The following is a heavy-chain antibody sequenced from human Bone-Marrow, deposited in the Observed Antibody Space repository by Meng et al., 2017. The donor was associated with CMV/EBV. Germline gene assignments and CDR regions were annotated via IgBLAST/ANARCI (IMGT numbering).Heavy chain of an antibody. Sequence: GESLKISCAASGFTFSDTEMNWVRQAPGEGLEWVSYISSSGSPIYYADSVEGRFTISRDNAKNSLFLQMNSLRAEDTAVYYCARGGYCTSTMCYNLNAFDIWGQGTVVTVSS. CDR3: ARGGYCTSTMCYNLNAFDI. V-gene: IGHV3-48*03. J-gene: IGHJ3*02. D-gene: IGHD2-2*03. CDR2: ISSSGSPI. CDR1: GFTFSDTE.